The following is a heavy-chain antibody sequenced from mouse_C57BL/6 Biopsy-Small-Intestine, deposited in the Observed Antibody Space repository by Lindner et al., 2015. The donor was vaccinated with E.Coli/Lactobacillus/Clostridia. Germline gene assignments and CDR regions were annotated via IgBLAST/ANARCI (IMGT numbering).Heavy chain of an antibody. V-gene: IGHV1-82*01. CDR3: ARWNGRWFAY. Sequence: VQLQESGPELVKPGASVKISCKASGYAFSSSWMNWVKQRPGKGLEWIGRIYPGDGDTNYNGKFKGKATLTADKSSSTAYMQLSSLTSEDSAVYYCARWNGRWFAYWGQGTLVTVSA. CDR2: IYPGDGDT. J-gene: IGHJ3*01. CDR1: GYAFSSSW.